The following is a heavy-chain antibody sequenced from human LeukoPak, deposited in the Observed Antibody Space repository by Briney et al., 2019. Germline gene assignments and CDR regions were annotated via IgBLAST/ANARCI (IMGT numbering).Heavy chain of an antibody. CDR3: ARGSRYDYVWGSYRYDY. J-gene: IGHJ4*02. Sequence: PSETLSLTCAVYGGSFSGYYWSWIRQPPGKGLEWIGEINHSGSTNYNPSLKSRVTISVDTSKNQFSLKLSSVTAADTAVYYCARGSRYDYVWGSYRYDYWGQGTLVTVSS. CDR2: INHSGST. CDR1: GGSFSGYY. D-gene: IGHD3-16*02. V-gene: IGHV4-34*01.